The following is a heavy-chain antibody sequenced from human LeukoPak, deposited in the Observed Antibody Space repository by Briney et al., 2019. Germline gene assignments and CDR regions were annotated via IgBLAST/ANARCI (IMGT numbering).Heavy chain of an antibody. V-gene: IGHV4-61*10. D-gene: IGHD3-22*01. Sequence: PSETLSLTCTVSGGSISSGSYYWSWIRQPAGKGLEWIGEINHSGSTNYNPSLKSRVTISVDTSKNQFSLKLSSVTAADTAVYYCARRNLRMIVVRSFHFDYWGQGTLVTVSS. J-gene: IGHJ4*02. CDR2: INHSGST. CDR1: GGSISSGSYY. CDR3: ARRNLRMIVVRSFHFDY.